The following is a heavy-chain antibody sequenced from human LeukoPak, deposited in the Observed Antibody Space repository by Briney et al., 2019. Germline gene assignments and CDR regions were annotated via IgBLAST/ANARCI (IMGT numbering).Heavy chain of an antibody. D-gene: IGHD6-19*01. CDR1: GFTFSDYY. Sequence: AGGSLRLSCAASGFTFSDYYMSWIRQAPGKGLEWVSSISSSSSYIYYADSVKGRFTISRDNAKNSLYLQMNSLRAEDTAVYYCARDEDLYSSGWFDYWGQGTLVTVSS. J-gene: IGHJ4*02. CDR3: ARDEDLYSSGWFDY. CDR2: ISSSSSYI. V-gene: IGHV3-11*06.